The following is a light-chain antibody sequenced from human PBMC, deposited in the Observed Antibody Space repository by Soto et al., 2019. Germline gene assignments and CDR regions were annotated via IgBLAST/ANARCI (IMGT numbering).Light chain of an antibody. V-gene: IGLV2-14*01. J-gene: IGLJ2*01. CDR3: SSYTSSSTLDVV. Sequence: QSALTQPASVSGSPGQSITISCTGTSSDVGGYNYVSWYQQYPGKAPKLMIYEVTHRPSGVSNRFSGSKSGNTASLTISGLQAEDEADYYCSSYTSSSTLDVVFGGGTKLTVL. CDR1: SSDVGGYNY. CDR2: EVT.